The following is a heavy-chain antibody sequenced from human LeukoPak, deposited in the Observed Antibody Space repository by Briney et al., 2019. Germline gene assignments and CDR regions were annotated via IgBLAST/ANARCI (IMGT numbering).Heavy chain of an antibody. J-gene: IGHJ4*02. V-gene: IGHV4-59*01. CDR2: IYHSGST. CDR1: GGSIRSFY. CDR3: STDSPTGFDH. D-gene: IGHD4-11*01. Sequence: SETLSLTCTASGGSIRSFYWSWPRQSPGKGLGWIGYIYHSGSTKYNPSLKSRVTISIDTSKNQFSLNMTSVTAADTAVYYCSTDSPTGFDHWGQGALVTVSS.